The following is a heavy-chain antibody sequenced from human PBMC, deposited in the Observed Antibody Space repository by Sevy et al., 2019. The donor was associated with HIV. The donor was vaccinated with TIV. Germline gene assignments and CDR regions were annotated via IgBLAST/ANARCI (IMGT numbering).Heavy chain of an antibody. V-gene: IGHV1-18*01. D-gene: IGHD3-10*01. CDR3: ASLTQVVRGVTDSYYYYYMDV. Sequence: ASVKVSCKASGYTFTSYGISWVRQAPGQGLEWMGWISAYNGNTNYAQKLQGRVTMTTDTSTSTAYMELRSLRSDDTAVYYCASLTQVVRGVTDSYYYYYMDVWGKGTTVTVSS. CDR1: GYTFTSYG. CDR2: ISAYNGNT. J-gene: IGHJ6*03.